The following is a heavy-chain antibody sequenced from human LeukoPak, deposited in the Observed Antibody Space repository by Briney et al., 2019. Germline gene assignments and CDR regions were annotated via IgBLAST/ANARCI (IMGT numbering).Heavy chain of an antibody. CDR1: GGSISSYY. V-gene: IGHV4-4*07. CDR2: IYTSGST. Sequence: PSETLSLTCTVSGGSISSYYWSWIRQPAGKGLEWIGRIYTSGSTNYNPSLKSRVTISVDTSKNQFSLKLSSVTAADTAVYYCAREEEDTAMEGYPRPYDASDIWGQGTMVTVSS. CDR3: AREEEDTAMEGYPRPYDASDI. D-gene: IGHD5-18*01. J-gene: IGHJ3*02.